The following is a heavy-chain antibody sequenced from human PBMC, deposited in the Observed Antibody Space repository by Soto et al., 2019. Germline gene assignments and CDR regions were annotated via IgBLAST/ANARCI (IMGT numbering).Heavy chain of an antibody. CDR2: IYNSGST. CDR3: ARIIRTLAWDGVHV. V-gene: IGHV4-59*01. CDR1: AGSISSYY. D-gene: IGHD3-10*01. Sequence: QVQLQESGPGLVKASETLSLTCTVSAGSISSYYWGWIRQSPGKGLEWIGYIYNSGSTNYNPSLKSRLTMSVDTSKNQFSLKLGSVTAADTAVYYCARIIRTLAWDGVHVWGQGTRVTV. J-gene: IGHJ6*02.